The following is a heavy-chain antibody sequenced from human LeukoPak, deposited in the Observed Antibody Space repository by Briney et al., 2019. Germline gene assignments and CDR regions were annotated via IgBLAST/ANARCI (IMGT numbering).Heavy chain of an antibody. Sequence: PSETLSLTCAVSGYSISSGYYWGWIRQPPGKGLEWIGSIYHSGSTYYNPSLKSRVTISVDTSKNQFSLKLNSVTAADTAVYYCARGPDILTGCFNDAFDIWGQGTMVTVSS. CDR2: IYHSGST. V-gene: IGHV4-38-2*01. J-gene: IGHJ3*02. D-gene: IGHD3-9*01. CDR1: GYSISSGYY. CDR3: ARGPDILTGCFNDAFDI.